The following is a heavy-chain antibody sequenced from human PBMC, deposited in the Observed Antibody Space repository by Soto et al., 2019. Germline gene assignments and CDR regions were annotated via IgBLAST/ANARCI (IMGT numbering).Heavy chain of an antibody. J-gene: IGHJ4*02. V-gene: IGHV1-69*13. Sequence: ASVKVSCKASGGTFSSYAISWVRQAPGQGLEWMGGIIPIFGTANYAQKFQGRVTITADESTSTAYMELSSLRSEDTAVYYCASFHRSKTIRNRDYFDYWGQGTLVTVSS. CDR3: ASFHRSKTIRNRDYFDY. CDR1: GGTFSSYA. D-gene: IGHD3-3*02. CDR2: IIPIFGTA.